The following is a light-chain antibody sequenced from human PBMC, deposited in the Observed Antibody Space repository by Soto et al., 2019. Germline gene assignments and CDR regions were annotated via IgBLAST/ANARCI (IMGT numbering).Light chain of an antibody. CDR3: QQYGISPMYT. CDR2: GAS. Sequence: EIVLTQSPGTLSLSPGERATLSCRASQSVSSSYLAWYQQKPGQAPRLLIYGASSRATGIPDRFSGSGSGTDFTLTISRLEPEDFAVYYSQQYGISPMYTFGQGTKLEIK. CDR1: QSVSSSY. J-gene: IGKJ2*01. V-gene: IGKV3-20*01.